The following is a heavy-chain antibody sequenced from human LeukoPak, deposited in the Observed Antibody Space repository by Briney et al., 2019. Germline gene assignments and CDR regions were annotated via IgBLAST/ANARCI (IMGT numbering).Heavy chain of an antibody. Sequence: GGTLRLSCAASGFTFRNHDMSWLRQAPGKGLEWGSGISRGADKTYYADSVKGRFTISRDNSKNTLSLQMNSLRVEDTAIYYCARGGEWSWYDYWGQGTLVPVSS. CDR3: ARGGEWSWYDY. V-gene: IGHV3-23*01. CDR1: GFTFRNHD. CDR2: ISRGADKT. J-gene: IGHJ4*02. D-gene: IGHD3-10*01.